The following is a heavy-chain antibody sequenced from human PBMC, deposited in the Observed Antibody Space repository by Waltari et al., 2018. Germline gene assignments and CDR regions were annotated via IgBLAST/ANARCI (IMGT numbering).Heavy chain of an antibody. CDR1: GDSMGSPDC. D-gene: IGHD2-15*01. CDR2: VRGDGRT. CDR3: ARDRGRGLYLDT. J-gene: IGHJ4*02. Sequence: QLQLQESGPGLVRPSGTLSLICAVSGDSMGSPDCWSGVHQPPGKGLEWIGQVRGDGRTNYNPSFASRVIISLDTSTHHFALEVTSATAADTALYYCARDRGRGLYLDTWGQGILVTVAP. V-gene: IGHV4-4*02.